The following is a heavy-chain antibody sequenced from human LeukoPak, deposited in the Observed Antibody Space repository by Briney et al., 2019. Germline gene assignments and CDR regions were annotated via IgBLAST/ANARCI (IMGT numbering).Heavy chain of an antibody. V-gene: IGHV3-7*01. CDR3: ARDLDYYATDY. CDR2: IGKDGSGN. J-gene: IGHJ4*02. D-gene: IGHD3/OR15-3a*01. CDR1: GFSLSRYW. Sequence: TGGSLRLSCAASGFSLSRYWMSWVRQAPGKGLEWVANIGKDGSGNHYVDSVKGRFTISRDNAKNSLYLQMNSLRADDTAVYYCARDLDYYATDYWDQATLVTVSS.